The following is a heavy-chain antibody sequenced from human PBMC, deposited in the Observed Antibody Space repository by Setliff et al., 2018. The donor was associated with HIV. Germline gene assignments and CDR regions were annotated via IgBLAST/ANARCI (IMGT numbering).Heavy chain of an antibody. CDR1: GVSPSSTNYY. CDR2: SQNSVNT. CDR3: ARGQYNSGYYGEPSSYYFDS. J-gene: IGHJ4*02. D-gene: IGHD5-12*01. Sequence: SETLSLTCTVSGVSPSSTNYYWGWIRQPPGKGLQWIGSSQNSVNTYYNPSLKSRVTISLDTSKNQFSLKVSSVTAADTAVYYCARGQYNSGYYGEPSSYYFDSWDQGTLVTVSS. V-gene: IGHV4-39*01.